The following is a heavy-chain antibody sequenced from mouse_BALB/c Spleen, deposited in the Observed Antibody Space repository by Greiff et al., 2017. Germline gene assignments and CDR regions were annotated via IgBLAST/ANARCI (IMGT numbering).Heavy chain of an antibody. CDR1: GFTFSSYG. D-gene: IGHD2-14*01. Sequence: EVKVVESGGDLVKPGGSLKLSCAASGFTFSSYGMSWVRQTPDKRLEWVATISSGGSYTYYPDSVKGRFTISRDNAKNTLYLQMSSLKSEDTAMYYCARAYYRYDGAMDYWGQGTSVTVSS. V-gene: IGHV5-6*01. CDR3: ARAYYRYDGAMDY. J-gene: IGHJ4*01. CDR2: ISSGGSYT.